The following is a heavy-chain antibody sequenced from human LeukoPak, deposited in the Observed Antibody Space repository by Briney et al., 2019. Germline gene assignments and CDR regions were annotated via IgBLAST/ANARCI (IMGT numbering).Heavy chain of an antibody. D-gene: IGHD3-3*01. Sequence: SETLSLTCTVSGGSISSGDYYWSWIRQPPGKGLEWIGYIYYSGSTYYNPSLKSRVTISVDTSKNQFSLKLSSVTAADTAVYSCARVAPDFGGGYYGGSNGFDPWGQGTLVTVSS. J-gene: IGHJ5*02. V-gene: IGHV4-30-4*02. CDR2: IYYSGST. CDR1: GGSISSGDYY. CDR3: ARVAPDFGGGYYGGSNGFDP.